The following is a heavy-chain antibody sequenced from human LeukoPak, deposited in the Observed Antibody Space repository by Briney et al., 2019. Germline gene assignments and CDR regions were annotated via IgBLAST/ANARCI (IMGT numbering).Heavy chain of an antibody. V-gene: IGHV4-61*02. CDR1: GGSISSGSYY. CDR3: ARDPVAGTFDY. J-gene: IGHJ4*02. CDR2: IYTSGNT. D-gene: IGHD6-19*01. Sequence: SETLSLTCTVSGGSISSGSYYWSWIRQPAGKGLEWIGRIYTSGNTNYNPSLKSRVTISVDTSKNQFSLKLSSVTAADTAAYYCARDPVAGTFDYWGQGTLVTVSS.